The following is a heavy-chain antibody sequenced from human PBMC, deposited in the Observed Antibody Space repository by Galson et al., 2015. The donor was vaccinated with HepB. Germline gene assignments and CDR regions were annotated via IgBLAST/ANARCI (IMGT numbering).Heavy chain of an antibody. V-gene: IGHV3-11*06. CDR3: ARDRYYGSGSYLIREAPYYYYGMDV. Sequence: SLRLSCAASGFTFSDYYMSWLRQAPGKGLEWVSYISSSSRYTNYADSVKGRFTISRDNAKNSLYLQMNSLRAEDTAVYYCARDRYYGSGSYLIREAPYYYYGMDVWGQGTTVTVSS. D-gene: IGHD3-10*01. J-gene: IGHJ6*02. CDR1: GFTFSDYY. CDR2: ISSSSRYT.